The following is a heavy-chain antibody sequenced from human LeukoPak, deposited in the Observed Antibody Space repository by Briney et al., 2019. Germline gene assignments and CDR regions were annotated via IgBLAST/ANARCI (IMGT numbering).Heavy chain of an antibody. D-gene: IGHD6-13*01. V-gene: IGHV3-33*01. CDR2: IWYDGSNK. CDR3: ARRAAAVGDYFDY. Sequence: PGGSLRLSCAASGFTFSSYGMHWVRQAPGKGLEWVAVIWYDGSNKYYADSVKGRFTISRDNSKNTLYLQMNSLRAEDTAVYYCARRAAAVGDYFDYWGQGTLVTVSS. CDR1: GFTFSSYG. J-gene: IGHJ4*02.